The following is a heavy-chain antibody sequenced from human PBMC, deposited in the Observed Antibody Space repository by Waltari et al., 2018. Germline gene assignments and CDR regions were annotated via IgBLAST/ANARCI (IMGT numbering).Heavy chain of an antibody. CDR1: GYTFTSYG. J-gene: IGHJ6*02. Sequence: QVQLVQSGAEVKKPGASVKVSCKASGYTFTSYGISRVRQAPGQGLEWMGWISAYNGNTNYAQKLQGRVTMTTDTSASTAYMELRSLRSDDTAVYYCASGGLREIFGEAYYYYGMDVWGQGTTVTVSS. V-gene: IGHV1-18*01. D-gene: IGHD3-3*01. CDR2: ISAYNGNT. CDR3: ASGGLREIFGEAYYYYGMDV.